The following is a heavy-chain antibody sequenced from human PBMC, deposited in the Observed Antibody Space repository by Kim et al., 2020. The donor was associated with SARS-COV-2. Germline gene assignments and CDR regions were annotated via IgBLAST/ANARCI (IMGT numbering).Heavy chain of an antibody. CDR3: ARPKNYFRILTGYDY. CDR2: IDPSDSYT. Sequence: GESLKISCKGSGYSFTSYWISWVRQMPGKGLEWMGRIDPSDSYTNYSPSFQGHGTISADKSISTAYLQWSSLKASDTAMYYCARPKNYFRILTGYDYWGQGTLVTVSS. V-gene: IGHV5-10-1*01. CDR1: GYSFTSYW. D-gene: IGHD3-9*01. J-gene: IGHJ4*02.